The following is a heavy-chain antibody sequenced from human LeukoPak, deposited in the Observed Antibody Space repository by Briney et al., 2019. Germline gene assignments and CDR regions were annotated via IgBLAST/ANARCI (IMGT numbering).Heavy chain of an antibody. CDR2: MSAYNGNT. Sequence: GASVTVSCMASGYTFTSYGISWVRQAPGQGLEWMGWMSAYNGNTNYAQKLQGRVTMTTDTSTSTAYMELRSLRSDDTAAYYCARNPTKIYYDILTGSYYFDDWGQGTLVTVSS. CDR3: ARNPTKIYYDILTGSYYFDD. D-gene: IGHD3-9*01. V-gene: IGHV1-18*01. J-gene: IGHJ4*02. CDR1: GYTFTSYG.